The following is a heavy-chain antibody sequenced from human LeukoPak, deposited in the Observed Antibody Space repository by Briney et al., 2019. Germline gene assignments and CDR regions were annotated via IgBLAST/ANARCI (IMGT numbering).Heavy chain of an antibody. CDR2: ISSSSSYI. V-gene: IGHV3-21*01. J-gene: IGHJ4*02. Sequence: GGSLRLSCAASGFTFSSYSMNWVRQAPGKGLEWVSSISSSSSYIYYADSVKGRFTISRDNAKNSLYLQMNSLRAEDTAVYYCARDLDSSPVLDYWGQGTLVTVSS. CDR1: GFTFSSYS. CDR3: ARDLDSSPVLDY. D-gene: IGHD6-13*01.